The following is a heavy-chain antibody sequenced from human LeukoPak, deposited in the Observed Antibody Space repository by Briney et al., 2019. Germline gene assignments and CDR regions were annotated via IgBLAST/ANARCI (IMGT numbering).Heavy chain of an antibody. CDR1: GFTFSSYA. CDR3: ARGFHRYSYDSGPYAVY. J-gene: IGHJ4*02. CDR2: ISGSGGST. V-gene: IGHV3-23*01. Sequence: GGSLRLSCAASGFTFSSYAMNWVRQAPGKGLEWVSAISGSGGSTYYADSVKGRFTISRDNSKNTLYLQMISLRAEDTAVFYCARGFHRYSYDSGPYAVYWGQGTLVTVSS. D-gene: IGHD3-22*01.